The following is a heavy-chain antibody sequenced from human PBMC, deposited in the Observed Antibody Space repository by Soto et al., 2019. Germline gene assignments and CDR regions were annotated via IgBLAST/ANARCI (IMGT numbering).Heavy chain of an antibody. CDR3: ARSLRSPV. V-gene: IGHV1-3*01. J-gene: IGHJ4*02. CDR2: INAGNGKT. D-gene: IGHD3-3*01. Sequence: ASVKVSCKASGYTFTNYAIHWVRQAPGQRLEWMGWINAGNGKTKYSQNFQGRVTITRDTSASIVYMEVNSLIAEDTAVYYCARSLRSPVWGQGTLVTVSS. CDR1: GYTFTNYA.